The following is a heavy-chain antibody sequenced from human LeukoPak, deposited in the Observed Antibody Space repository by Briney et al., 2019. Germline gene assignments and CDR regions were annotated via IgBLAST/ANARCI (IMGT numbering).Heavy chain of an antibody. Sequence: PGGSLRLSCAASAFTFSTYAMSWVRQAPGKGLEWVSVITGGGVNTFYADSVKGRFTISRDNSKNTLYLQMSSLRAEDTAVYYCAKDIGYSSSWYFNYWGQGTLVTVSS. D-gene: IGHD6-13*01. CDR2: ITGGGVNT. J-gene: IGHJ4*02. CDR3: AKDIGYSSSWYFNY. CDR1: AFTFSTYA. V-gene: IGHV3-23*01.